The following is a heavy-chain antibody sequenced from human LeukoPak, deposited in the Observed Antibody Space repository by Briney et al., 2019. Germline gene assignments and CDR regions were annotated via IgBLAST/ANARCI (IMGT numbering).Heavy chain of an antibody. V-gene: IGHV4-59*08. J-gene: IGHJ5*02. CDR2: IYYSGST. CDR3: ARSLWFGELFHWFDP. CDR1: GGSISSYY. Sequence: SETLSLTCTVSGGSISSYYWSWIRQPPGKGPEWIGYIYYSGSTNYNPSLKGRVTISVDTSKNQFSLKLSSVTAADTAVYYCARSLWFGELFHWFDPWGQGTLVTVSS. D-gene: IGHD3-10*01.